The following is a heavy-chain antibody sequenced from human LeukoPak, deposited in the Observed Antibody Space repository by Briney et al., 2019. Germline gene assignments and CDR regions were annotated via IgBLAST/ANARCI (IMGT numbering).Heavy chain of an antibody. Sequence: PGGTLRLSCAASGVTFSSYGMSWGRQGPGEGLGWGSAISGSGGSTYYAESVKGRFTISRDNSKRTLYLQMNSLRADDTAVYYCAKDRMEPGIAVAGTDYWGQGTLVTVPS. CDR3: AKDRMEPGIAVAGTDY. V-gene: IGHV3-23*01. CDR1: GVTFSSYG. CDR2: ISGSGGST. J-gene: IGHJ4*02. D-gene: IGHD6-19*01.